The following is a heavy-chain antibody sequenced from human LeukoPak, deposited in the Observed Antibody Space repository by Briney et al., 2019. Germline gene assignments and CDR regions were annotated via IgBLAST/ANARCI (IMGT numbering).Heavy chain of an antibody. V-gene: IGHV4-39*07. CDR1: GGSISSNSYY. D-gene: IGHD6-19*01. Sequence: SETLSLTCAVSGGSISSNSYYWGWIRQPPGKGLEWIGSIYYSGSTYYNPSLKSRVTISVDTSKNQFSLKLSSVTAADTAVYYCARGRAVAGQIDYWGQGTLVTVSS. CDR2: IYYSGST. J-gene: IGHJ4*02. CDR3: ARGRAVAGQIDY.